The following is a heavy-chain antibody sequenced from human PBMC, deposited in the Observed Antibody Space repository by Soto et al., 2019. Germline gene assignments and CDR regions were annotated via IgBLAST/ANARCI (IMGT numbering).Heavy chain of an antibody. J-gene: IGHJ6*03. CDR1: GFTFSGYG. V-gene: IGHV3-33*03. D-gene: IGHD3-10*01. CDR3: VYYCAKNSMVRGVHPPPYMDV. Sequence: GGSLRLSCAASGFTFSGYGMHWVRQSPGEGLEWVAILANDGSYQYYAESVKGRFTISRDNSKNTLYLQMDSLRPEDTGEDSAVYYCAKNSMVRGVHPPPYMDVWGKGTTVTVSS. CDR2: LANDGSYQ.